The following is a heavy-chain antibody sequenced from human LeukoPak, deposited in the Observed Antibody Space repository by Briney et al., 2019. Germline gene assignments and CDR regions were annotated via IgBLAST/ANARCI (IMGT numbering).Heavy chain of an antibody. V-gene: IGHV1-2*02. D-gene: IGHD5-12*01. Sequence: ASVKVSCKASGYTFTGYYMHWVRQAPGQGLEWMGWINPNSGGTNYAQKFQGRVTMTRDTSISTAYMGLSRLRSDDTAVYYCARETPPYSGYDSQFDYWGQGTLVTVSS. CDR2: INPNSGGT. CDR1: GYTFTGYY. J-gene: IGHJ4*02. CDR3: ARETPPYSGYDSQFDY.